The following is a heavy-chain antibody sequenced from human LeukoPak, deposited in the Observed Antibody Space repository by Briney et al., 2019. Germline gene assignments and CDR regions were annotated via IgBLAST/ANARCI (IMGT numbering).Heavy chain of an antibody. V-gene: IGHV1-24*01. Sequence: GASVKVSCKVAGYTLTELSMHWVRQAPGKGLEWMGGFDPEDGETIYAQKFQGRVTMTEDTSTDTASMELSSLRSEDTAVYYCATRLPRYSSSWNYYYYGMDVWGQGTTVTVSS. D-gene: IGHD6-13*01. CDR3: ATRLPRYSSSWNYYYYGMDV. CDR1: GYTLTELS. CDR2: FDPEDGET. J-gene: IGHJ6*02.